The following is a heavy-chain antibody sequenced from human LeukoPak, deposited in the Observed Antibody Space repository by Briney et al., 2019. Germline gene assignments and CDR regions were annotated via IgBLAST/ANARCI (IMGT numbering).Heavy chain of an antibody. D-gene: IGHD3/OR15-3a*01. J-gene: IGHJ5*02. CDR3: ARARGLDLFDP. CDR1: GYTFTGYY. Sequence: ASVKVSCKASGYTFTGYYMHWVRQAPGQGLEWMGWINPNSGGTNYAQKFQGRVTITADKSTSTAYMELSSLRSEDTAVYYCARARGLDLFDPWGQGTLVTVSS. V-gene: IGHV1-2*02. CDR2: INPNSGGT.